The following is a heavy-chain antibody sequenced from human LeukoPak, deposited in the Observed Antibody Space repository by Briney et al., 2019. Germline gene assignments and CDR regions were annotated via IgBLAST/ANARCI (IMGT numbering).Heavy chain of an antibody. J-gene: IGHJ4*02. CDR3: ARSDYGGKDFAY. Sequence: SQTLSLTCTVSGGSISSGNYYWRWLRQPAGTGLEWIGRINTSGSTNYNPSLKSRVTISVDTSKNQFSLKLSSVTAADTAVYYCARSDYGGKDFAYWGQGTLVTVSS. CDR1: GGSISSGNYY. V-gene: IGHV4-61*02. CDR2: INTSGST. D-gene: IGHD4-23*01.